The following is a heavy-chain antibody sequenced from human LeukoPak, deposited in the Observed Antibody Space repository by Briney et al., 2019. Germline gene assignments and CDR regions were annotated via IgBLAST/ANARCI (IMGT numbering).Heavy chain of an antibody. CDR3: ARGISRRAPWSY. D-gene: IGHD2-8*01. J-gene: IGHJ4*02. CDR2: MDPNSGNT. Sequence: ASVKVSCKASGGTFSSYAISWVRQATGQGLEWMGWMDPNSGNTGYAQKFQGRVTMTRNTSISTAYMELSSLRSEDTAVYYCARGISRRAPWSYWGQGTLVTVSS. CDR1: GGTFSSYA. V-gene: IGHV1-8*02.